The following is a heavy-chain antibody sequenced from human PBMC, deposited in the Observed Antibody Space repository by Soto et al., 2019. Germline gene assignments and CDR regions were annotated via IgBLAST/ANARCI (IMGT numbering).Heavy chain of an antibody. Sequence: EEQLLESGGGLVQPGGSLRLSCVASGFTFSSYAMSWVRQAPGKGLEWVSAISGSGGVTYYPDSVKGRFTISRDNSRNTLYLQTNSLRAEDTAVYFCAKLGFVTVSYYGLDVWGQGTTVTVSS. J-gene: IGHJ6*02. CDR1: GFTFSSYA. V-gene: IGHV3-23*01. CDR3: AKLGFVTVSYYGLDV. CDR2: ISGSGGVT. D-gene: IGHD2-8*01.